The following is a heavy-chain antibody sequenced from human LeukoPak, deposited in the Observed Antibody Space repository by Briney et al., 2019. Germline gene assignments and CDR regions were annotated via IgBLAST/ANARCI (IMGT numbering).Heavy chain of an antibody. J-gene: IGHJ4*02. V-gene: IGHV3-21*01. D-gene: IGHD2-15*01. Sequence: GGSLRLSCAASGFTFSSYSMNWVRQAPGKGLEWVSSISSSSSYIYYADSVKGRFTISRDNAKNSLYLQMNSLRAEDTAVYYCARVGIVVVVAATSPDYWGQGTLVTVSS. CDR1: GFTFSSYS. CDR2: ISSSSSYI. CDR3: ARVGIVVVVAATSPDY.